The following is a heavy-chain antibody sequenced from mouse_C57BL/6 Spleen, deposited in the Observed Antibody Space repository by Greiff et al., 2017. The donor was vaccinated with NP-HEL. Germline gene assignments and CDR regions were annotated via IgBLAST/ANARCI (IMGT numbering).Heavy chain of an antibody. CDR2: IDPETGGT. V-gene: IGHV1-15*01. Sequence: VKLVESGAELVRPGASVTLSCKASGYTFTDYEMHWVKQTPVHGLEWIGAIDPETGGTAYNQKFKGKAILTADKSSSTAYMELRSLTSEDSAVYYCTRLGYYGSSTLDYWGQGTTLTVSS. CDR1: GYTFTDYE. J-gene: IGHJ2*01. D-gene: IGHD1-1*01. CDR3: TRLGYYGSSTLDY.